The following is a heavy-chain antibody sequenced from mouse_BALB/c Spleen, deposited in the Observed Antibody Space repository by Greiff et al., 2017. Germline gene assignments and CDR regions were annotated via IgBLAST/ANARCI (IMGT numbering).Heavy chain of an antibody. CDR3: TRDGDGYSPFAY. D-gene: IGHD2-3*01. J-gene: IGHJ3*01. CDR2: ISSGGSYT. CDR1: GFTFSSYT. V-gene: IGHV5-6-4*01. Sequence: DVQLVESGGGLVKPGGSLKLSCAASGFTFSSYTMSWVRQTPEKRLEWVATISSGGSYTYYPDSVKGRFTISRDNAKNTLYLQMSSLKSEDTAMYYCTRDGDGYSPFAYWGQGTLVTVSA.